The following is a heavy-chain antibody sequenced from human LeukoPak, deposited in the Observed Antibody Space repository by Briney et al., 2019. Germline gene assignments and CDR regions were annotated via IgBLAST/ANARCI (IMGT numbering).Heavy chain of an antibody. J-gene: IGHJ6*02. CDR1: GYTFTSYG. CDR3: ATAGYCSSTSCYRERYYYGMDV. V-gene: IGHV1-18*01. Sequence: ASVKVSCKASGYTFTSYGISWVRQAPGQALEWMGWISGYNGNTNYAQKLQGRVTMTTDTSTSTAYMELRSLRSDDTAVYYCATAGYCSSTSCYRERYYYGMDVWGQGTTVTVSS. D-gene: IGHD2-2*01. CDR2: ISGYNGNT.